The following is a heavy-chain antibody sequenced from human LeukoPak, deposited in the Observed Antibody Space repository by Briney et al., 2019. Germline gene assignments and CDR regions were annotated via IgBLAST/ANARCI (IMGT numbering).Heavy chain of an antibody. CDR2: ISGTGGRI. D-gene: IGHD3-22*01. Sequence: GGSLRLPCAASGFSFSSYVMTWVRQAPGKGLEWVSGISGTGGRIYYVDSVKGRFTISRDNFQSTLYLEMNSLRVEDTAVYYCAKAGLSYDSSGLDYWGQGALVIVSS. CDR3: AKAGLSYDSSGLDY. J-gene: IGHJ4*02. CDR1: GFSFSSYV. V-gene: IGHV3-23*01.